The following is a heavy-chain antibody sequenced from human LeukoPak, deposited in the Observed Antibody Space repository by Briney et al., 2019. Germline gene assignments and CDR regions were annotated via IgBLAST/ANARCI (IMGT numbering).Heavy chain of an antibody. Sequence: PRGSLRLSCAASGITFTTYAMSWVRQAPGKGLEWVSAISDGGGSTYYADSVKGRFTISRDNSKNTLYLQMNSLRAEDTAVYYCAKVLSGTLTFDHWGQGTLVTVSS. CDR2: ISDGGGST. V-gene: IGHV3-23*01. CDR1: GITFTTYA. J-gene: IGHJ4*02. D-gene: IGHD3-10*01. CDR3: AKVLSGTLTFDH.